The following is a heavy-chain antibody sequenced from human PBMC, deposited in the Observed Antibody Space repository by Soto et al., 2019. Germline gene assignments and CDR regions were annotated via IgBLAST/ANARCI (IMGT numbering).Heavy chain of an antibody. CDR2: ISYDGSNK. D-gene: IGHD3-3*01. J-gene: IGHJ3*02. CDR1: GFTFSIYG. V-gene: IGHV3-30*18. CDR3: AKDGVDYDFWSADAFDI. Sequence: PGGSLRLSCAASGFTFSIYGMHWVRHAPGKGLEWVAVISYDGSNKYYADSVKGRFTISRDNSKNTLYLQMNSLRAEDTAVYYCAKDGVDYDFWSADAFDIWGQGTMVTVSS.